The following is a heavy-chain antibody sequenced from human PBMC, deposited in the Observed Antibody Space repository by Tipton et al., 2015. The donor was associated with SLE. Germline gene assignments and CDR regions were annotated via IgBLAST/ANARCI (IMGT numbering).Heavy chain of an antibody. CDR1: GDSVSSDNAA. CDR2: TYYRSKWYD. D-gene: IGHD5-18*01. J-gene: IGHJ6*03. CDR3: ARHGLGFSYAVKGV. Sequence: PGLVKPSQTLSLTCAISGDSVSSDNAAWTWIRQSPSGGLEWLGRTYYRSKWYDDYAVSVKSRITINPDTSKNQFALQLKSVSPEDTAVYDCARHGLGFSYAVKGVWGKGTTVTVSS. V-gene: IGHV6-1*01.